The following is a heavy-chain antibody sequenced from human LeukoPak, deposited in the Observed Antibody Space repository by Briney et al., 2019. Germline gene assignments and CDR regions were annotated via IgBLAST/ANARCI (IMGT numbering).Heavy chain of an antibody. Sequence: GGSLRLSCAASGFTFNNAWMSWVRQAPGKGLEWVGRIKSKTDGGTTDYAAPVKGRFTISRDDSKNTLFLQMNSLRAEDTAVYYCTKNSRVNYYFDYWGQGTLVTVSS. J-gene: IGHJ4*02. D-gene: IGHD3-10*01. CDR2: IKSKTDGGTT. CDR1: GFTFNNAW. CDR3: TKNSRVNYYFDY. V-gene: IGHV3-15*01.